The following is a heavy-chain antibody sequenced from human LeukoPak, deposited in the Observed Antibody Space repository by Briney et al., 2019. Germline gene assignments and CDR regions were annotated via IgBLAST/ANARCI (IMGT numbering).Heavy chain of an antibody. CDR1: GGSLGRSNTY. V-gene: IGHV4-39*01. J-gene: IGHJ6*03. CDR2: ILHSGYT. CDR3: ARHRGGGGYHYMGV. D-gene: IGHD2-21*01. Sequence: SDTLSLTCTVSGGSLGRSNTYWGWIRQTPGKGLEWLGTILHSGYTYNNPSLKSRVTMSVDSSKNQFSLSLSSVTAADTAVYFCARHRGGGGYHYMGVWGKGTTVIVSS.